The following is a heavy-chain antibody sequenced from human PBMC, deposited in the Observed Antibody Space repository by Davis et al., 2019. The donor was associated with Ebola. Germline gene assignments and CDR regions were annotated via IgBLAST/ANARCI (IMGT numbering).Heavy chain of an antibody. CDR2: IYYSGAT. J-gene: IGHJ4*02. V-gene: IGHV4-59*02. D-gene: IGHD4-17*01. CDR3: ARGDYAGSSFDY. CDR1: SGFVSSYY. Sequence: MPGGSLRLSCTASSGFVSSYYWIWIRQPPGKGLEWIGYIYYSGATNFNPSLNSRVTMSVDTSRNQVSLKMNSVTAADTAVYYCARGDYAGSSFDYWGQGTLVTVSS.